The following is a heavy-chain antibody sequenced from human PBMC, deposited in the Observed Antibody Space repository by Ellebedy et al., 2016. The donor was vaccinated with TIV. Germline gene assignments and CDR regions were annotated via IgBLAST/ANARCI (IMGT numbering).Heavy chain of an antibody. V-gene: IGHV3-23*01. D-gene: IGHD3-10*01. CDR1: GFTFSSYA. CDR3: ARVPPGAYGSGSYFGDDY. J-gene: IGHJ4*02. CDR2: VSGSGVGT. Sequence: PGGSLRLSCAASGFTFSSYAMTWVRQAPGKGLEWVSGVSGSGVGTHYADSVKGRFTISRDNAKNLLYLQMNNLRVEDTAVYYCARVPPGAYGSGSYFGDDYWGQGTLVTVSS.